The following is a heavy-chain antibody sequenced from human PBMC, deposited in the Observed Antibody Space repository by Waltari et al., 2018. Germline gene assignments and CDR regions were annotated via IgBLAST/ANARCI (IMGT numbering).Heavy chain of an antibody. D-gene: IGHD6-19*01. V-gene: IGHV1-69*08. J-gene: IGHJ1*01. Sequence: QVQLVQSGAEVKKPGSSVKVSCKASGGTFSSYAISWVRQAPGQGLEWMGRIIPIFGTANYAQKFQGRGTITADKSTSTAYMELSSLRSEDTAVYYCARVLGSSGWYLGYFQHWGQGTLVTVSS. CDR2: IIPIFGTA. CDR3: ARVLGSSGWYLGYFQH. CDR1: GGTFSSYA.